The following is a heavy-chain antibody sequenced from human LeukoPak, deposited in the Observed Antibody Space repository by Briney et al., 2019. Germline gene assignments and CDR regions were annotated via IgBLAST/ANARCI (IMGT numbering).Heavy chain of an antibody. J-gene: IGHJ3*02. Sequence: GGSLRLSCAASGFTVSRKYMSWVRQAPGKGLEWVSVLSSGDTPYYADSVKGRFTISRDTSKNTLNLQMNSLRAEDTAIYYCARGGEMVGGSRSAFDIWGQGTMVTVSS. CDR2: LSSGDTP. D-gene: IGHD1-26*01. CDR3: ARGGEMVGGSRSAFDI. CDR1: GFTVSRKY. V-gene: IGHV3-53*01.